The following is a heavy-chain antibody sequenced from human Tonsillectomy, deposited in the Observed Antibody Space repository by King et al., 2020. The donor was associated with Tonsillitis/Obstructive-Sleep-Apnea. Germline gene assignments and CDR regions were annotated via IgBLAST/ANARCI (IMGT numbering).Heavy chain of an antibody. CDR1: GGSFSGYY. V-gene: IGHV4-34*01. J-gene: IGHJ5*02. CDR3: ASTDYCESSGLNIWLDH. Sequence: VQLQQWGAGLLKPSETLSLTCAVYGGSFSGYYWSWIRQPPGKGLEWIGEINHSGSTNYNPSLKSRVTISVDTSKHQFSLKLSSVTAADTAVYYCASTDYCESSGLNIWLDHWGQGTLVTVSS. D-gene: IGHD3-22*01. CDR2: INHSGST.